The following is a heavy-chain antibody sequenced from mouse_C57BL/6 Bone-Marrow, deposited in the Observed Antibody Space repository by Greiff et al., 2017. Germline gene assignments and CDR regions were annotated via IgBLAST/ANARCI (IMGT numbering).Heavy chain of an antibody. CDR1: GYTFTSYW. CDR3: ASYYYGRDY. J-gene: IGHJ2*01. V-gene: IGHV1-59*01. Sequence: VQLQQPGAELVRPGTSVKLSCKASGYTFTSYWMHWVKQRPGQGLEWIGVIDPSDSYTNYNQKFKGKATLTVDTSSSPAYMQLSSLTSEDSAVYYCASYYYGRDYWGQGTTLTVSS. D-gene: IGHD1-1*01. CDR2: IDPSDSYT.